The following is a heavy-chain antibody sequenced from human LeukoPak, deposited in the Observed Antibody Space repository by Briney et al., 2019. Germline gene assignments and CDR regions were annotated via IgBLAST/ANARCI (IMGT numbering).Heavy chain of an antibody. V-gene: IGHV3-23*01. CDR1: GFTFSNYA. CDR3: ANAFGN. CDR2: ISNSGGNT. D-gene: IGHD3-10*01. J-gene: IGHJ4*02. Sequence: GGSLRLSCAASGFTFSNYAMSWVRQAPGKGLEWVSGISNSGGNTYCADSVKGRFTISRDNSKNTLYLQMNSLRAEDTAIYYCANAFGNWGQGTLVTVSP.